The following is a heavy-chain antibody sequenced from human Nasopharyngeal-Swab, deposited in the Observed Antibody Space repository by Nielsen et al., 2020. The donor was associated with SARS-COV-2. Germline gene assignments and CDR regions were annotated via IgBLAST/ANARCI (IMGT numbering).Heavy chain of an antibody. J-gene: IGHJ4*02. CDR2: ITWNSGGI. D-gene: IGHD6-19*01. CDR1: GFTFSSYA. CDR3: AKLGAQGAVADHFDS. V-gene: IGHV3-9*01. Sequence: SLKLSCASSGFTFSSYAMSWIRHAPGKGLEWVSGITWNSGGIGYADSVKGRFTISRDNAKNSLYLQMNSLRPEDTALYYCAKLGAQGAVADHFDSWGQGTLVTVSS.